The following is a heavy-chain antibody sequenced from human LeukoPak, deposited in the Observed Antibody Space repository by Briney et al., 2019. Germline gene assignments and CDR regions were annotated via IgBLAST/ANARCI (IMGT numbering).Heavy chain of an antibody. V-gene: IGHV3-30*14. Sequence: GGSLRLSCAASGFTFSSYVMHWVRQAPGKGLEWVAIISYDGSNEYYADSVKGRFTISRDNSKNTLYLQMNSLRAEDTAVYYCGRRAGAYSHPYDYWGQGTLVTVSS. CDR2: ISYDGSNE. CDR3: GRRAGAYSHPYDY. D-gene: IGHD4/OR15-4a*01. CDR1: GFTFSSYV. J-gene: IGHJ4*02.